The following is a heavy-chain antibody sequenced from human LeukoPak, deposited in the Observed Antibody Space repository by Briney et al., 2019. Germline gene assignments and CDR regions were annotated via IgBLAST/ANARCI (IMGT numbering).Heavy chain of an antibody. Sequence: GGSLRLSCAASGFTFSSYAMSWVRQAPGKGLEWVSAISGSGGSTYYADSVKGRFTISRGNSKNTLYLQMNSLRAEDTAVYYCAKDRRRYSYGASCDYWGQGTLVTVSS. D-gene: IGHD5-18*01. CDR1: GFTFSSYA. CDR3: AKDRRRYSYGASCDY. V-gene: IGHV3-23*01. CDR2: ISGSGGST. J-gene: IGHJ4*02.